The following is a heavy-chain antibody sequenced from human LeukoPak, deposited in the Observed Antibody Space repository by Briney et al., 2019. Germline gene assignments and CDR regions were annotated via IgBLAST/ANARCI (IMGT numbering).Heavy chain of an antibody. D-gene: IGHD1-26*01. CDR1: GYTFTSYG. J-gene: IGHJ3*02. Sequence: GASVTVSCKASGYTFTSYGISWVRQAPGQGLEWMGWISAYNGNTNYAQKLQGRVTMTTDTSTSTAYMELRSLRSDDTAVYYCARDRGSYMGGDAFGIWGQGTMVTVSS. CDR3: ARDRGSYMGGDAFGI. V-gene: IGHV1-18*01. CDR2: ISAYNGNT.